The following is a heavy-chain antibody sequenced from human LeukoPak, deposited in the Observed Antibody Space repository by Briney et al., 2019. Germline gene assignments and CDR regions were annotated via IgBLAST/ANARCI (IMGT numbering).Heavy chain of an antibody. D-gene: IGHD1-7*01. CDR1: GGTFSSYA. Sequence: SSVTVSFKASGGTFSSYAFSWLRQPPGQGLEWMGRIIPIFGIENYAQKFQGRVTITADKSTSTAYMELSSMRSEDTAVYYCARDPPIRGITGTPNVYYGMDVWGQGTTVTVSS. V-gene: IGHV1-69*04. CDR2: IIPIFGIE. J-gene: IGHJ6*02. CDR3: ARDPPIRGITGTPNVYYGMDV.